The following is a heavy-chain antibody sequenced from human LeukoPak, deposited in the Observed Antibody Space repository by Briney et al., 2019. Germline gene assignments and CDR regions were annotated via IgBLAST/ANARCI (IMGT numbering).Heavy chain of an antibody. CDR3: ARDGTAAGLYFDL. CDR1: GFTFTSYW. J-gene: IGHJ4*01. Sequence: GGSLRLSCAVSGFTFTSYWMNWVRQAPGKGLEWVASIRQDGGEKSYVDSVKGRFTISRDNTKNSLYLQINSLRVEDTAVYYCARDGTAAGLYFDLWGQGTPVTVSS. CDR2: IRQDGGEK. V-gene: IGHV3-7*01. D-gene: IGHD6-13*01.